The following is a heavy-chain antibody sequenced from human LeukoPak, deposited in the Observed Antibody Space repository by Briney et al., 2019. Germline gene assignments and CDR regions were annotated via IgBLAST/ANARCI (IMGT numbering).Heavy chain of an antibody. Sequence: ASVKVSCKASGYTFTSYYMHWVRQAPGQGLEWMGIINPSGGSTSYAQKFQGRVTMTRDMSTSTVYMELSSLRAEDTAVYYCAKDRSMYYYYYMDVWGKGTTVTVSS. D-gene: IGHD1-26*01. V-gene: IGHV1-46*01. CDR1: GYTFTSYY. J-gene: IGHJ6*03. CDR3: AKDRSMYYYYYMDV. CDR2: INPSGGST.